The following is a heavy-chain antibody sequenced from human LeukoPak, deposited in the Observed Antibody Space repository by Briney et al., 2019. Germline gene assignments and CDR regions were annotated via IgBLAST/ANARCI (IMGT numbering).Heavy chain of an antibody. D-gene: IGHD4-17*01. V-gene: IGHV4-59*12. CDR1: GDSLSSYY. CDR2: IFYSGST. Sequence: SETLSLTCTVSGDSLSSYYWTWIRQPPGKALEWIGYIFYSGSTNYNPSLKTRVTISVDKSKNQFSLKLSSVTAADTAVYYCARASHDYGDYSHFDYWGQGTLVTVSP. CDR3: ARASHDYGDYSHFDY. J-gene: IGHJ4*02.